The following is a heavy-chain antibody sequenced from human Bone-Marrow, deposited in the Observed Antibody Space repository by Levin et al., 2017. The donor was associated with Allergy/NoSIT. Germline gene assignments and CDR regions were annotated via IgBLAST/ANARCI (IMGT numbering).Heavy chain of an antibody. D-gene: IGHD2-15*01. CDR2: INWNGGST. J-gene: IGHJ4*02. Sequence: GGSLRLSCAASGFTFDDYGMSWVRQAPGKGLEWVSGINWNGGSTGYADSVKGRFTISRDNAKNSLYLQMNSLRAEDTALYYCARDHPSSGGYPCDYFDYWGQGTLVTVSS. CDR1: GFTFDDYG. V-gene: IGHV3-20*04. CDR3: ARDHPSSGGYPCDYFDY.